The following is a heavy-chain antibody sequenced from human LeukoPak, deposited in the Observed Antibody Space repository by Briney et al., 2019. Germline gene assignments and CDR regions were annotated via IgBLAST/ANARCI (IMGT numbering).Heavy chain of an antibody. D-gene: IGHD1-14*01. V-gene: IGHV3-7*04. J-gene: IGHJ6*02. CDR1: GLTLSRHW. Sequence: GGSLRLSCAASGLTLSRHWMSWVRQAPGKVQEWVANINEDGSQKQHVDSVKGRFSISRDNAKNSLNLQMNSLRAEDTAVYYWPRAEYDMDVWGQGTPVTVSS. CDR3: PRAEYDMDV. CDR2: INEDGSQK.